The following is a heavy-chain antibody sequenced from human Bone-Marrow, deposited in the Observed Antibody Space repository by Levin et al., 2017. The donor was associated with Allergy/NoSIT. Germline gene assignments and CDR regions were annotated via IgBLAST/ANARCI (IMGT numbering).Heavy chain of an antibody. CDR1: GGTFSSYA. Sequence: GASVKVSCKASGGTFSSYAISWVRQAPGQGLEWMGGIIPIFGTANYAQKFQGRVTITADESTSTAYMELSSLRSEDTAVYYCARALTLGRWLQPPDYWGQGTLVTVSS. J-gene: IGHJ4*02. V-gene: IGHV1-69*13. CDR3: ARALTLGRWLQPPDY. D-gene: IGHD5-24*01. CDR2: IIPIFGTA.